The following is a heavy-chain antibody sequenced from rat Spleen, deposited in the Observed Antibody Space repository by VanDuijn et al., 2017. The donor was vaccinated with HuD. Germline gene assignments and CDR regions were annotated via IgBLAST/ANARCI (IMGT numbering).Heavy chain of an antibody. J-gene: IGHJ2*01. CDR1: GFTFRNYG. D-gene: IGHD1-10*01. Sequence: EVQLVESGGDLVQPGRSLKLSCAASGFTFRNYGMHWIRQAPTKGLEWVASISPSGGTTYYRDSVKGRFTVSRDNAKSSLYLQMDSLRSEDSATYYCATREDNNYGWFAYWGRGVMVTVSS. CDR2: ISPSGGTT. CDR3: ATREDNNYGWFAY. V-gene: IGHV5-19*01.